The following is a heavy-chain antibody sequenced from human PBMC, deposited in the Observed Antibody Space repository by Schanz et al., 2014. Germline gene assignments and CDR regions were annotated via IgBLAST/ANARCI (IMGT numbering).Heavy chain of an antibody. CDR3: ARDTSYGMDV. CDR2: ICSSGNTI. Sequence: VQMVESGGGVVQPGRSLRLSCAASGFAFSVYGMHWVRQAPGKGLEWVSYICSSGNTIYYADSVKGRFTISRDNAKISLYLQMNSLRVEDTAVYYCARDTSYGMDVWGQGTTVTVSS. J-gene: IGHJ6*02. V-gene: IGHV3-48*04. CDR1: GFAFSVYG.